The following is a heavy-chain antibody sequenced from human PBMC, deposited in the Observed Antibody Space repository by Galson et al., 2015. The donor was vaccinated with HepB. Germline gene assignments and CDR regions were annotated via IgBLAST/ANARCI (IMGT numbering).Heavy chain of an antibody. J-gene: IGHJ2*01. Sequence: SLRLSCAASGFTFDDYGMSWVRQAPGKGLEWVSGINWNGGSTGYADSVKGRFTISRDNAKNSLYLQMNSLRAEDTALYYCARDTQRGQWLPRGYFDLWGRRTLVPVSS. V-gene: IGHV3-20*04. CDR1: GFTFDDYG. CDR3: ARDTQRGQWLPRGYFDL. D-gene: IGHD6-19*01. CDR2: INWNGGST.